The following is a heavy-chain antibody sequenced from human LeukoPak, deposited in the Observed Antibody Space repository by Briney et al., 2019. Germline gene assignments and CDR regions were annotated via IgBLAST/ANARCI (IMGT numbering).Heavy chain of an antibody. CDR3: ARDRDISAYFDY. D-gene: IGHD3-22*01. CDR2: IYNDGNT. V-gene: IGHV3-53*01. CDR1: GFTVGSSY. Sequence: GGSLRLSCAASGFTVGSSYMSWVRQAPGKGLEWVSVIYNDGNTYYADSVKGRFTISRDNSKNTLYLQMNSLRAEDTAVYYCARDRDISAYFDYWGQGTLVTVSS. J-gene: IGHJ4*02.